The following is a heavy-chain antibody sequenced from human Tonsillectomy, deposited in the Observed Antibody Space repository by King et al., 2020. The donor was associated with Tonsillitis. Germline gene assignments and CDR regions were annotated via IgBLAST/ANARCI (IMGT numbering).Heavy chain of an antibody. J-gene: IGHJ3*02. CDR2: IDWDDDK. CDR3: ARLCSGDCYPSHAFDI. D-gene: IGHD2-21*02. Sequence: QVTLKESGPALVKPKQTLTLTCTFSGVSLITHEMRMAWIRQPPGKALEWLARIDWDDDKYYTTSLNTMLAISKDTSKNQVVLTVTNVDPADTATYFCARLCSGDCYPSHAFDIWGQGTMVTVSS. CDR1: GVSLITHEMR. V-gene: IGHV2-70*04.